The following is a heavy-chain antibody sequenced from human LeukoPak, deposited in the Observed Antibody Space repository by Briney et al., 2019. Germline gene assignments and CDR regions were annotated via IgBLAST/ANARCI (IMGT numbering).Heavy chain of an antibody. J-gene: IGHJ4*02. V-gene: IGHV3-15*01. CDR1: GFTFSSFS. D-gene: IGHD6-6*01. CDR3: TTSPYARLDC. CDR2: IKSKTAGGTT. Sequence: GGSLRLSCAASGFTFSSFSMNWVRQAPGKGLEWVGRIKSKTAGGTTDYAAPVKGRFTISRDDSKDTLYLQMNSLETEDTAVYYCTTSPYARLDCWGQGTLVTVSS.